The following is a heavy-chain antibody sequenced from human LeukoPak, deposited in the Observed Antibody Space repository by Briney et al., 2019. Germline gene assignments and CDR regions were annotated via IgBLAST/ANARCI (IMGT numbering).Heavy chain of an antibody. J-gene: IGHJ4*02. CDR3: AKGGDSSSWYYFDY. CDR2: ISWNSGSI. Sequence: PGGSLRLSCAASGFTFDDYAMHWVRQAPGKGLEWVSGISWNSGSIGYADSVKGRFTISRDNAKNSLYLQMSSLRPDDTALYCCAKGGDSSSWYYFDYWGQGTPVTVSS. D-gene: IGHD6-13*01. CDR1: GFTFDDYA. V-gene: IGHV3-9*01.